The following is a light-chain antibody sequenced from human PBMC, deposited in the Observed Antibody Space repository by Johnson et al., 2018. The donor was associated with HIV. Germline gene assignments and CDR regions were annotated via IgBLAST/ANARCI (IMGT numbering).Light chain of an antibody. V-gene: IGLV1-51*01. CDR1: SSNIGNNY. CDR3: GTWDSSLSAYV. J-gene: IGLJ1*01. Sequence: QSVLTQPPSVSAAPGQKVTISCSGSSSNIGNNYVSWYQQLPGTAPKLLMYGDNQRPSGVPDRFSGSKSGTSGSLALSGLQSEDEGDYYCGTWDSSLSAYVFGTGTKVTVL. CDR2: GDN.